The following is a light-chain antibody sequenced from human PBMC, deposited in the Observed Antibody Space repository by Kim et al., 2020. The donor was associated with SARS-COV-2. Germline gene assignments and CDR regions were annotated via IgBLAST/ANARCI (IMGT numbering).Light chain of an antibody. Sequence: QAGLTQPPSVSKGLRQTATLTCNGSSNNVGYQGAAWLQQHQGHPPKLLSYRDNRPSGISERFSASRSGNTASLTITGLQPEDEADYYCTAWDSSLTAFLFGTGTKVTVL. J-gene: IGLJ1*01. CDR3: TAWDSSLTAFL. V-gene: IGLV10-54*01. CDR2: RD. CDR1: SNNVGYQG.